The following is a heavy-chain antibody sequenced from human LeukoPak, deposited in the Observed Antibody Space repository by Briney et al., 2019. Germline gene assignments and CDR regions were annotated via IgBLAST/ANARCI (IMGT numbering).Heavy chain of an antibody. CDR1: GGSISSYY. V-gene: IGHV4-59*01. CDR3: ARAGTVTTLRYNWFDP. D-gene: IGHD4-17*01. J-gene: IGHJ5*02. Sequence: KASETLSLTCTVSGGSISSYYWSWIRQPPGKGLEWLGYIYYSGSTNYNPSLKSRVTISVDTSKNQFSLKLSSVTAADTAVYYCARAGTVTTLRYNWFDPWGQGTLVTVSS. CDR2: IYYSGST.